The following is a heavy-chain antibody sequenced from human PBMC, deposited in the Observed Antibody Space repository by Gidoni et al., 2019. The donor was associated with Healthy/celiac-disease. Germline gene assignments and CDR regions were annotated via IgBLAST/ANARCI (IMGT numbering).Heavy chain of an antibody. CDR3: ARGDLGNGAWSTTPEVAFDI. Sequence: EVQLVESGGGLVKPGGSLRLSCAASGFTFSSYSMNWVRQAPGKGLEWVSSISSSSSYIYYADSVKGRFTISRDNAKNSLYLQMNSLRAEDTAVYYCARGDLGNGAWSTTPEVAFDIWGQGTMVTVSS. CDR2: ISSSSSYI. J-gene: IGHJ3*02. V-gene: IGHV3-21*01. CDR1: GFTFSSYS. D-gene: IGHD2-8*01.